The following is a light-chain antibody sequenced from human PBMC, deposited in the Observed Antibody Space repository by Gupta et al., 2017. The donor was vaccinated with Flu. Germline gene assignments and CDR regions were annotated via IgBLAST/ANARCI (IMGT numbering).Light chain of an antibody. CDR3: CSYAGSNNWV. CDR1: SSDVGDYDY. CDR2: DVS. V-gene: IGLV2-8*01. Sequence: QSALTQPPSASGSPGQSVTISCTGTSSDVGDYDYVSWYQHHPGKAPKVMIYDVSQRPSGVPDRFSGSKSGNTASLTVSGLQAEDEADYYCCSYAGSNNWVFGGGTKLTVL. J-gene: IGLJ3*02.